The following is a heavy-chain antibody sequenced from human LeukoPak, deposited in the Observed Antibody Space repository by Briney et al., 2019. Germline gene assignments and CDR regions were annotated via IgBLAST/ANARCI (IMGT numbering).Heavy chain of an antibody. D-gene: IGHD5-12*01. V-gene: IGHV3-7*01. J-gene: IGHJ4*02. Sequence: GGSLRLSCAASGFTFSSYWMSWVRQAPGKGLEWVAKIKQGRSEKCYVDHVKGRFTISRDNAKDSLYLQINSRRAEDAGVYYCARDSGGYGYFDYWGGGTLVSVS. CDR3: ARDSGGYGYFDY. CDR2: IKQGRSEK. CDR1: GFTFSSYW.